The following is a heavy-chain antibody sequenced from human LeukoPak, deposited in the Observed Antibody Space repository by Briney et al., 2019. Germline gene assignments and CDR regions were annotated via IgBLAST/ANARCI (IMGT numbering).Heavy chain of an antibody. CDR3: ARRESSDAFDI. CDR1: GGSFSGYY. CDR2: INHSGST. J-gene: IGHJ3*02. V-gene: IGHV4-34*01. Sequence: SETLSLTCAVYGGSFSGYYWSWIRQPPGKGLEWIGEINHSGSTNYNPSLKSRVTISVDTSKNQLSLKLSSVTAADTAVYYCARRESSDAFDIWGQGTMVTVSS.